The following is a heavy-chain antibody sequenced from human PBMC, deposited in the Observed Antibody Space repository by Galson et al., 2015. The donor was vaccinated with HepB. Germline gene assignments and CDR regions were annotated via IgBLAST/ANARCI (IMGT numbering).Heavy chain of an antibody. J-gene: IGHJ6*02. CDR3: ARDTEETVLRFLEWLLTPAGGMDV. D-gene: IGHD3-3*01. Sequence: SLRLSCAASGFTFSSYAMHWVRQAPGKGLEWVAVISYDGSNKYYADSVKGRFTISRDNSKNTLYLQMNSLRAEDTAVYYCARDTEETVLRFLEWLLTPAGGMDVWGQGTTVTVSS. CDR1: GFTFSSYA. V-gene: IGHV3-30*04. CDR2: ISYDGSNK.